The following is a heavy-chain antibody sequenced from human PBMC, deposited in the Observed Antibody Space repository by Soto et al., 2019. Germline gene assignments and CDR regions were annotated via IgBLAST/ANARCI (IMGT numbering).Heavy chain of an antibody. CDR1: GGTFSSYA. CDR3: ASKQDPKSGDYYYGMDV. Sequence: QVQLVQSGAEVKKPGSSVKVSCKASGGTFSSYAISWVRQAPGQGLEWMGGIIPIFGTANYAQKFQGRVTITADESTSTAYMELSSLRSEDTAVYYCASKQDPKSGDYYYGMDVWGQGTTVTVSS. V-gene: IGHV1-69*12. J-gene: IGHJ6*02. CDR2: IIPIFGTA.